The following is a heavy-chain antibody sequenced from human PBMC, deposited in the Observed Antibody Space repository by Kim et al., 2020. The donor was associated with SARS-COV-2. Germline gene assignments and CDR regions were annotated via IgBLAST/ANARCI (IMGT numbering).Heavy chain of an antibody. V-gene: IGHV3-33*06. CDR2: IWYDGSNK. CDR1: GFTFSSYG. J-gene: IGHJ4*02. D-gene: IGHD6-19*01. Sequence: GGSLRLSCAASGFTFSSYGMHWVRQAPGKGLEWVAVIWYDGSNKYYADSVKGRFAISRDNSTNTLYLQMNSLRAEDTAVYYCAKDLAVAEQFDYWGQGTL. CDR3: AKDLAVAEQFDY.